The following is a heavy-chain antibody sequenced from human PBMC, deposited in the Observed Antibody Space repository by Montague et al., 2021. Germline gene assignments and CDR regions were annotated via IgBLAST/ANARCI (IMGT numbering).Heavy chain of an antibody. CDR2: VYKRGDT. Sequence: SETLSLTCSVSGDSISSYEYYWTWIRQPAGRGLEWIGRVYKRGDTNTNPSLRSRLTLSVDTSKNHFSLTLTSVTAADTAVYFCASDSPVVEPWVGEHKGAFDIWGQGTMVTVSS. V-gene: IGHV4-4*07. CDR1: GDSISSYEYY. J-gene: IGHJ3*02. D-gene: IGHD3-10*01. CDR3: ASDSPVVEPWVGEHKGAFDI.